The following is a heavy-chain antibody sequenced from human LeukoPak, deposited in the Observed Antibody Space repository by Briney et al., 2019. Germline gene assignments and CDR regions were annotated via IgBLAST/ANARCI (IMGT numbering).Heavy chain of an antibody. Sequence: ASVKVSCKASGYTFTSYDINWVRQATGQGLEWMGWMNPNSGNAGYAQEFQGRVTMTRNTSISTAYMELSSLSSVTAADTAVYYCARAGYDSSGSSPPNWFDPWGQGTLVTVSS. D-gene: IGHD3-22*01. CDR1: GYTFTSYD. CDR2: MNPNSGNA. CDR3: ARAGYDSSGSSPPNWFDP. V-gene: IGHV1-8*01. J-gene: IGHJ5*02.